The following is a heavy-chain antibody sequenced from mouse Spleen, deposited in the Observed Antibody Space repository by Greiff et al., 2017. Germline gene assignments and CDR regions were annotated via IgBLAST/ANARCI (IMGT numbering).Heavy chain of an antibody. CDR3: ARPDSYYSYDGFAY. Sequence: EVQVVESGGGLVKPGGSLKLSCAASGFTFSDYGMHWVRQAPEKGLEWVAYISSGSSTIYYADTVKGRFTISRDNAKNTLFLQMTSLRSEDTAMYYCARPDSYYSYDGFAYWGQGTLVTVSA. D-gene: IGHD2-12*01. V-gene: IGHV5-17*01. CDR2: ISSGSSTI. J-gene: IGHJ3*01. CDR1: GFTFSDYG.